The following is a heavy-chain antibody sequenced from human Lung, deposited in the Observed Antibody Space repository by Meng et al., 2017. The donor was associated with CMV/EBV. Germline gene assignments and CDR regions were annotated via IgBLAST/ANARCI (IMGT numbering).Heavy chain of an antibody. Sequence: GESLKISCMVSGFTFRSHSMHWVRQAPGKGLEWVALISYDGTDQKYADSVRGRFTVSRDNSKNSLDLQMTSLRTEDTAIYYCARQSQIFPPYFDYWGQRALVTVSS. D-gene: IGHD3-3*01. CDR1: GFTFRSHS. CDR2: ISYDGTDQ. J-gene: IGHJ4*02. V-gene: IGHV3-30-3*01. CDR3: ARQSQIFPPYFDY.